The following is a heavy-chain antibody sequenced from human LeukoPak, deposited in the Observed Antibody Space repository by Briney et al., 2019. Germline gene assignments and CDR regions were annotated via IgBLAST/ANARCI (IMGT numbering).Heavy chain of an antibody. V-gene: IGHV3-48*03. CDR3: AKGSGYDLGHYDY. CDR1: GFTFSSYE. D-gene: IGHD5-12*01. J-gene: IGHJ4*02. Sequence: GGSLRLSCAASGFTFSSYEMNWVRQAPGKGLEWVSYISSSGSTVYYADSVKGRFTISRDNAKNSLYLQMNSLRADDTAVYYCAKGSGYDLGHYDYWGQGTLITVSS. CDR2: ISSSGSTV.